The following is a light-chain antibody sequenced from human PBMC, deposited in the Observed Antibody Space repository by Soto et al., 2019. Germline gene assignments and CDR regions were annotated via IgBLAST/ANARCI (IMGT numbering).Light chain of an antibody. J-gene: IGKJ2*01. CDR2: GAS. V-gene: IGKV3-20*01. CDR3: QQYGSSPPYT. Sequence: EIVLTQSPCTLSLSPGERATLSCRASQSVSSSNYLAWYKQKHGQAPRLLIYGASTRATGIPDRFSGSGSGTGLTLTISSLEPEDFAVYYCQQYGSSPPYTFGQGTKLEIK. CDR1: QSVSSSNY.